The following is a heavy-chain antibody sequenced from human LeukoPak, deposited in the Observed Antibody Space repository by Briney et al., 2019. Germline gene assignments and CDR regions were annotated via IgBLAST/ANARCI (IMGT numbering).Heavy chain of an antibody. CDR2: MNPSGST. CDR3: ARGRQDVTMIVVVMTAVSYYLDV. Sequence: SETLSLTCAVYGGSFSGYYWTWIRQTPEKGLEWIGEMNPSGSTNYNPSLKSRVTISVDTSKNQFSLELSSVTAADAAVYYCARGRQDVTMIVVVMTAVSYYLDVWGKGTTVTVS. CDR1: GGSFSGYY. V-gene: IGHV4-34*01. D-gene: IGHD3-22*01. J-gene: IGHJ6*03.